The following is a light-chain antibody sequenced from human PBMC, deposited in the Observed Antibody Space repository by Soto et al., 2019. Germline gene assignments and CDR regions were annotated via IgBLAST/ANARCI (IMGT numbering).Light chain of an antibody. CDR2: DAS. CDR1: QSISRR. CDR3: HQYNSWPTGT. V-gene: IGKV3-15*01. Sequence: EMGLTESPAIRSVSPGERATISSRASQSISRRLAWYQQKPGQAPRLXXSDASTRATGIPARFSGSGSGTEFTLTISSLQSEDFALYYCHQYNSWPTGTFGQGTKVDIK. J-gene: IGKJ2*01.